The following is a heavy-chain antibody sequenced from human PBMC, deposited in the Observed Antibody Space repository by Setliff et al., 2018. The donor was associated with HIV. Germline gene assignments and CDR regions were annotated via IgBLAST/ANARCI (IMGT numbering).Heavy chain of an antibody. D-gene: IGHD2-8*01. J-gene: IGHJ3*01. CDR1: GGTFNTYA. Sequence: AASVKVSCKASGGTFNTYAMNWVRQAPGQGLEWMGHIIPIFNIANYAQKFQDRITITAEESTSTAYMELSSLRSEDTAVYYCASPHGYCPDGSCSLVGAFDFWGQGTMVTVSS. CDR3: ASPHGYCPDGSCSLVGAFDF. V-gene: IGHV1-69*13. CDR2: IIPIFNIA.